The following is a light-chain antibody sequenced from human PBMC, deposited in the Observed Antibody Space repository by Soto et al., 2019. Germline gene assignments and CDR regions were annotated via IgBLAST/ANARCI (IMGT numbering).Light chain of an antibody. J-gene: IGLJ1*01. CDR2: EAR. Sequence: QSALTQPPSVSGSPGQSVTISCTGTSTDFVAYNRVSWYQQPPGTAPKLIIYEARSRPSGVPDRFSGSKSGNTASLTISGLQAADEADYYCSLYTSENTYVFGTGTKVTVL. V-gene: IGLV2-18*01. CDR3: SLYTSENTYV. CDR1: STDFVAYNR.